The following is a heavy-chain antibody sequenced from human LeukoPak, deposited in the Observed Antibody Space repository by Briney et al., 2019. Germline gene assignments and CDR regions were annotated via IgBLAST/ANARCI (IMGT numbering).Heavy chain of an antibody. CDR3: ATRSQAPAT. CDR1: GFTFSTYW. D-gene: IGHD3-10*01. V-gene: IGHV3-7*01. J-gene: IGHJ5*02. Sequence: GGSLRLSCAASGFTFSTYWMTWVRQAPGKGLEWVANINEDGSEKNYVDSVKGRFTISRDNAKNSLSLQVESLRVEDPAVYYCATRSQAPATWGQGTLVTVSS. CDR2: INEDGSEK.